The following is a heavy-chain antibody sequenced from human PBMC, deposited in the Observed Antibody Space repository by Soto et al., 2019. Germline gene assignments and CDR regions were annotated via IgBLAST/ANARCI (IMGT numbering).Heavy chain of an antibody. CDR1: GFTFSSYA. CDR3: ARELSPAGGVVVPAAMSDDYYYYGMDV. CDR2: ISYDGSNK. D-gene: IGHD2-2*01. Sequence: GGSLRLSCAASGFTFSSYAMHWVRQAPGKGLEWVAVISYDGSNKYYADSVKGRFTISRDNSKNTRYLQMNSLGAEDTAVYYCARELSPAGGVVVPAAMSDDYYYYGMDVWGQGTTVTVSS. J-gene: IGHJ6*02. V-gene: IGHV3-30-3*01.